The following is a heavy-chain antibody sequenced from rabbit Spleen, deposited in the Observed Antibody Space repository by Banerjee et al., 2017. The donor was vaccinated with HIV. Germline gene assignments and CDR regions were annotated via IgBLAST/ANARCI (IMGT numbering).Heavy chain of an antibody. J-gene: IGHJ4*01. V-gene: IGHV1S40*01. CDR3: GRYGNYATGDSFDL. D-gene: IGHD6-1*01. CDR1: GFSFSTSYY. Sequence: QSLEESGGDLVKPGASLTLTCTASGFSFSTSYYMCWVRQAPGKGLDWIACIYTSSGSTYSATWAKGRFTCSKTSSTTVTLQMTSLTVADTATYFCGRYGNYATGDSFDLWGQGTLVTVS. CDR2: IYTSSGST.